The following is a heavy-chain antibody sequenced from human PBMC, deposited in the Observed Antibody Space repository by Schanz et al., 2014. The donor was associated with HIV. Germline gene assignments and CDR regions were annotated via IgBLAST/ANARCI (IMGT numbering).Heavy chain of an antibody. J-gene: IGHJ3*02. CDR3: ARDPQKSFDI. CDR1: GLIFRTYD. Sequence: EVQLVESGGGLVKRGGSLRLSCVVSGLIFRTYDMNWVRQAPGKGLEWVSVIYSGGSAYYADSVKGRFTISRDNSKNTVYLQMNSLRAEDTAVYYCARDPQKSFDIWGQGTMVIVSS. CDR2: IYSGGSA. V-gene: IGHV3-66*01.